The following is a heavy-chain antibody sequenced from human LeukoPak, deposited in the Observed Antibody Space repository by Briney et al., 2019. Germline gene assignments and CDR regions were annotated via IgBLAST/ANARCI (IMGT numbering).Heavy chain of an antibody. D-gene: IGHD3/OR15-3a*01. J-gene: IGHJ2*01. V-gene: IGHV4-59*01. CDR1: GGSITNYH. Sequence: SETLSLTCTVSGGSITNYHWTWIRQPPGKGLEWIGYMHYSGFTSYMPSLKSRVTISVDTSKNQLSLKLNSVTAADTAVYFYARDAGTGWYFDLWGRGTLVTVSS. CDR3: ARDAGTGWYFDL. CDR2: MHYSGFT.